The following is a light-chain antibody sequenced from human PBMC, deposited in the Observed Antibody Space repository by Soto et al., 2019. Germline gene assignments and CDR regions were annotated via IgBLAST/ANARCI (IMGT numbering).Light chain of an antibody. Sequence: DIQMTQSPSSLSASVGDRVTITCRAGQIINNYLNWYQQKPGKAPELLIYAASSLQSGVPSRFSGSGSGTDFTLTISSLRPEESATYYFQQSYSAPYTFGQGTNLEIK. CDR3: QQSYSAPYT. CDR2: AAS. V-gene: IGKV1-39*01. CDR1: QIINNY. J-gene: IGKJ2*01.